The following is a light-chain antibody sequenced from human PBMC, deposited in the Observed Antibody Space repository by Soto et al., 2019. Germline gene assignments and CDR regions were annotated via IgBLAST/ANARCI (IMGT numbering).Light chain of an antibody. J-gene: IGLJ1*01. CDR2: EVS. CDR1: SSDVGSYNL. CDR3: CSYAGSSTSYV. V-gene: IGLV2-23*02. Sequence: QSVLTQPASVSGSPGQSITISCTGTSSDVGSYNLVSWYQQHPGKAPKLMIYEVSKRPSGVSTRFSGSKSGNTASLTISGLQAEEDADYYCCSYAGSSTSYVFGTGTKLIVL.